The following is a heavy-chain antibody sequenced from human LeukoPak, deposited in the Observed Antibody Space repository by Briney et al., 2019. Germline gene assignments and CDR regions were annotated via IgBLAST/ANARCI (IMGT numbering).Heavy chain of an antibody. Sequence: SQTLCLTCTVSGGSISSGDYYWSWIRQPPGKGLEWIGYIYYSGSTYYNPSLKSRVTISVDTSKNQFSLKLSSVTAADTAVYYCARVGAPHGDCDYWGQGTLVTVSS. V-gene: IGHV4-30-4*08. D-gene: IGHD4-17*01. CDR1: GGSISSGDYY. CDR2: IYYSGST. CDR3: ARVGAPHGDCDY. J-gene: IGHJ4*02.